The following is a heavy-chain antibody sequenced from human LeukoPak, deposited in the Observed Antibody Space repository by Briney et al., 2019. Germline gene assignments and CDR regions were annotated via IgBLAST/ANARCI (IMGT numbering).Heavy chain of an antibody. CDR2: IKGDGSKK. J-gene: IGHJ4*02. Sequence: PGGSLRLSCAASGFTYSSYWMCWVRQAPGKGLEWVANIKGDGSKKYYVDSVKGRFTISRDNAKNSLYLQMNSLRTEDTAVYYCARDHPGSGGYEYWGQGTLVTVSS. D-gene: IGHD5-12*01. CDR1: GFTYSSYW. V-gene: IGHV3-7*03. CDR3: ARDHPGSGGYEY.